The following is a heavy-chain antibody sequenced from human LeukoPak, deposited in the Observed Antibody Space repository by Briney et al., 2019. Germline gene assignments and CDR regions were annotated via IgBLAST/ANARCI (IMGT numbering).Heavy chain of an antibody. V-gene: IGHV3-11*01. CDR3: ATDVGQLWSPDN. D-gene: IGHD5-18*01. CDR2: ISGSGNTI. J-gene: IGHJ4*02. CDR1: GFTFSDYY. Sequence: GGSLRLSCAASGFTFSDYYMSWIRQAPGKGLEWVSYISGSGNTIYYADSVKGRFAISRDNAKNSVYLHMNRLRADDTAVYYCATDVGQLWSPDNWGQGTLVTVSS.